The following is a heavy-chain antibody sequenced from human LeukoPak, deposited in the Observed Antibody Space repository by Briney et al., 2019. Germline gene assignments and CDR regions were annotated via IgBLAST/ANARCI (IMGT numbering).Heavy chain of an antibody. J-gene: IGHJ4*02. CDR1: GFTFSNYA. Sequence: GGSLRLSCAASGFTFSNYAMHWVRQAPGKGLEWVAVTSYDGSNRYYADSVKGRFTISRDNSKNSLYLQMNSLRAEDTAVYYCARGGRSSSGSGDYWGQGTLVTVSS. CDR3: ARGGRSSSGSGDY. CDR2: TSYDGSNR. D-gene: IGHD6-6*01. V-gene: IGHV3-30*04.